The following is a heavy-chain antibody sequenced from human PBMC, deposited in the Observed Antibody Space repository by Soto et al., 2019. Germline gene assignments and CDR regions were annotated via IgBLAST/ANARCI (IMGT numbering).Heavy chain of an antibody. Sequence: SETLSLTCTVSGGSISGHYWIWIRQPPGKGLEWIGYIFYSGSTNYNPSLKSRVTISVDTSKNQFSLKLSSVTAADTAVYYCARVGSSGWSPDYWGQGTLVTVSS. D-gene: IGHD6-19*01. V-gene: IGHV4-59*11. CDR3: ARVGSSGWSPDY. CDR1: GGSISGHY. CDR2: IFYSGST. J-gene: IGHJ4*02.